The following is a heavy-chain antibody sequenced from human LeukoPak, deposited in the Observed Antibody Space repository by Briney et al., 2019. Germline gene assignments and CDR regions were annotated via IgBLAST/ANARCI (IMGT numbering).Heavy chain of an antibody. CDR1: GFTFSSYD. CDR3: ARKLTGTTYFDW. D-gene: IGHD1-1*01. Sequence: GGSLRLSCAASGFTFSSYDMSWVRQAPGKGLEWVSYIHSSGATIYYADSVRGRFTISRDSAKNSVYLRMNSLRAEDTALYYCARKLTGTTYFDWWGQGALVTVSS. V-gene: IGHV3-48*03. J-gene: IGHJ4*02. CDR2: IHSSGATI.